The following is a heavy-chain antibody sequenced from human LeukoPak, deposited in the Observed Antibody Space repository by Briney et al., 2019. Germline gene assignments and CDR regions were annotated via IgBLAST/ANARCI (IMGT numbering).Heavy chain of an antibody. Sequence: GGSLRLSCAASGFTFSSYAMSWVRQAPGKGLESVSAISGSGGSTYYADSVKGRFTISRDNSKNTLYLQMNSLRAEDTAVYYCAKGLAGRTIVVVPAANKAFDYWGQGTLVTVSS. CDR1: GFTFSSYA. J-gene: IGHJ4*02. D-gene: IGHD2-2*01. V-gene: IGHV3-23*01. CDR2: ISGSGGST. CDR3: AKGLAGRTIVVVPAANKAFDY.